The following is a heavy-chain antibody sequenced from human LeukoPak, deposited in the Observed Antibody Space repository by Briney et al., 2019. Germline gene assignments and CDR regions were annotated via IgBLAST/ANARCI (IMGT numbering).Heavy chain of an antibody. CDR1: GFTLSSYW. V-gene: IGHV3-7*01. Sequence: GGSLRLSCAASGFTLSSYWMSWVRQAPGKGLEWVANIKQDGSEKYYVDSVKGRFTISRDNAKNSLYLQMNSLRAEDTAVYYCARDSTESTEYFGYWGQGTLVTVSS. CDR3: ARDSTESTEYFGY. D-gene: IGHD1-14*01. J-gene: IGHJ4*02. CDR2: IKQDGSEK.